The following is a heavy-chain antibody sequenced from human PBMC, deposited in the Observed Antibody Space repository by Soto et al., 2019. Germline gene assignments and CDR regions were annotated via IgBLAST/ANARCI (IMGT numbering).Heavy chain of an antibody. CDR1: GGSISSGGYY. D-gene: IGHD2-15*01. CDR2: IYYSGST. CDR3: ARGSVVVAGHFDY. J-gene: IGHJ4*02. V-gene: IGHV4-31*03. Sequence: QVQLQESGPGLVKPSQTLSLTCTVSGGSISSGGYYWSWIRQHPGKGLEWMGYIYYSGSTYYNPSLKSRVTISVDTSKNQFSLKLSSVTAADKAVYYCARGSVVVAGHFDYWGQGTLVTVSS.